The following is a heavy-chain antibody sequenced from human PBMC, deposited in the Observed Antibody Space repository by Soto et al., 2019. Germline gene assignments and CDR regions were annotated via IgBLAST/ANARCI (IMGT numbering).Heavy chain of an antibody. CDR3: ARDWGSSGWPN. CDR2: IYFTGST. CDR1: GHSLSSGGYY. V-gene: IGHV4-31*03. D-gene: IGHD6-19*01. Sequence: SETLSLTCTVSGHSLSSGGYYWSWIRQQPGKGLEWLAYIYFTGSTLYNPSLKSRLAMSLDTSKNQFSLKLASVTATDTAIYYCARDWGSSGWPNWGQGTLVTVSS. J-gene: IGHJ4*02.